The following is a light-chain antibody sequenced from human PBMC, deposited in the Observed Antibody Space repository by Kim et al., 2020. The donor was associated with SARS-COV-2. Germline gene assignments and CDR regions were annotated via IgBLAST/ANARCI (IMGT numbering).Light chain of an antibody. V-gene: IGKV3-20*01. CDR1: QSVSSSY. Sequence: EIVLTQSPGTLSLSPGESATLSCRASQSVSSSYLAWYQQKPGQAPRLLIYGASSRAAGIPDRFSGSGSGTDFTLTISRLEPEDFAVYYCQHYGSSPEWTFGQGTKVDIK. CDR2: GAS. CDR3: QHYGSSPEWT. J-gene: IGKJ1*01.